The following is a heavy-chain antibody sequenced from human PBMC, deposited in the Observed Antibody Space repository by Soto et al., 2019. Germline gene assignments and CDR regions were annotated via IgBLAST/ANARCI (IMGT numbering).Heavy chain of an antibody. D-gene: IGHD2-21*02. CDR2: INAGNGNT. CDR3: ARSIVVVTALDY. V-gene: IGHV1-3*05. J-gene: IGHJ4*02. CDR1: GYTFTSYA. Sequence: QVQLVQSGAEEKKPGASVKVSCKASGYTFTSYAMHWVRQAPGQRLEWMGWINAGNGNTKYSQKFQGRVTITRDTSASTXYXXXSXLRSEDTAVYYCARSIVVVTALDYWGQGTLVTVSS.